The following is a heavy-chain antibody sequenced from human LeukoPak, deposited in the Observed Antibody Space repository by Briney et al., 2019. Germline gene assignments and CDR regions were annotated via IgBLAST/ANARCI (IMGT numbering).Heavy chain of an antibody. CDR1: GFTSSTYT. CDR2: ISSSSSYI. J-gene: IGHJ4*02. V-gene: IGHV3-21*01. CDR3: ARSPSLGDPIDC. D-gene: IGHD2-21*01. Sequence: GGSLRLSCAASGFTSSTYTMNWVRQAPGKGLEWVSSISSSSSYIFYADSVKGRFTISRDNAKNSLYLQMNSLRAEDTAVYYCARSPSLGDPIDCWGQGTLVTVSS.